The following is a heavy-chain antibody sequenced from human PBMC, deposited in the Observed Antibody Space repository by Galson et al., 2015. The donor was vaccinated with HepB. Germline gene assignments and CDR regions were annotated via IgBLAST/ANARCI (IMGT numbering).Heavy chain of an antibody. D-gene: IGHD3-22*01. J-gene: IGHJ3*02. CDR2: IGTAGDP. CDR1: GFTFSSYD. V-gene: IGHV3-13*05. CDR3: ARNRLAITMIVGWHHYGAAFDI. Sequence: SLRLSCAASGFTFSSYDMHWVRQATGKGLEWVSAIGTAGDPYYPGSVKGRFTISRENAKNSLYLQMNSLRAADTAVYYCARNRLAITMIVGWHHYGAAFDIWGQGTMVTVSS.